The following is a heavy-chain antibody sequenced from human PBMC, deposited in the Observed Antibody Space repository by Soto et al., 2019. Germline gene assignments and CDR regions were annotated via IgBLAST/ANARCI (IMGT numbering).Heavy chain of an antibody. CDR1: GFTFSSYS. D-gene: IGHD4-17*01. V-gene: IGHV3-21*01. CDR2: ISSSSSYI. J-gene: IGHJ4*02. CDR3: ARDNTVPYYFDY. Sequence: GGSLRLSCAASGFTFSSYSMYWVRQAPGKGLEWVSSISSSSSYIYYADSVKGRFTISRDNAKNSLYLQMNSLRAEDTAVYYCARDNTVPYYFDYWGQGTLVTVSS.